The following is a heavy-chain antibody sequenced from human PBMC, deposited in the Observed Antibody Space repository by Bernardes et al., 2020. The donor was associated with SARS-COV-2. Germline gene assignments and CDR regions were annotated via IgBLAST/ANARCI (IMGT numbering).Heavy chain of an antibody. D-gene: IGHD1-20*01. J-gene: IGHJ6*02. V-gene: IGHV3-23*01. CDR3: AKEVFSHTAYGMDV. Sequence: GGFPRLSRAASRFTCSTYAMSWVRPAPGKGLEWVSAISGSGGSTSYADSVKGRFTISRDNSKNTLYLQMNSLRADDTAVYYCAKEVFSHTAYGMDVWGQGTTVTVSS. CDR1: RFTCSTYA. CDR2: ISGSGGST.